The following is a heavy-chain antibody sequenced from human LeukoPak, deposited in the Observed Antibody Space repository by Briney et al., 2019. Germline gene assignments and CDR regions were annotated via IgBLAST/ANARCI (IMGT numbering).Heavy chain of an antibody. J-gene: IGHJ5*02. CDR3: ARVWYERRFLEWLSDPTPRFDP. CDR1: GGSISSSSYY. V-gene: IGHV4-39*07. Sequence: SETLSLTCTVSGGSISSSSYYWGWIRQPPGKGLEWIGSIYYSGSTYYNPSLKSRVTISVDASKNQFSLKLSSVTAADTAVYYCARVWYERRFLEWLSDPTPRFDPWGQGTLVTVSS. CDR2: IYYSGST. D-gene: IGHD3-3*01.